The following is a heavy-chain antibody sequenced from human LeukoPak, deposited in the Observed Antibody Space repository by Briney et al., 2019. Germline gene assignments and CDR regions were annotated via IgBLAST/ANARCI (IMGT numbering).Heavy chain of an antibody. D-gene: IGHD2-21*02. CDR2: ISSSGSTI. J-gene: IGHJ3*02. CDR1: GFTFSSYE. CDR3: ARMDGGILLFSDAFDI. Sequence: GGSLRLSCAASGFTFSSYEMNWVRQAPGKGLEWVSYISSSGSTIYCADSVKGRFTISRDNAKNSLHLQMNSLRAEDTAVYYCARMDGGILLFSDAFDIWGQGTMVTVSS. V-gene: IGHV3-48*03.